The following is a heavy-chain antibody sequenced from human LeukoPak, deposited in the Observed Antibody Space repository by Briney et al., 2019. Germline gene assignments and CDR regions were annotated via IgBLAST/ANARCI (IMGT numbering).Heavy chain of an antibody. J-gene: IGHJ4*02. V-gene: IGHV4-34*01. CDR3: ARGGGLYCSSTSCSFDY. CDR2: TNHSGST. D-gene: IGHD2-2*01. Sequence: SETLSLTCAVYGESFSGYFWSWIRQPPGKGLEWIGETNHSGSTNYNPSLKSRVTISVDTSKNQFSLKLSSVTAADTAVYYCARGGGLYCSSTSCSFDYWGQGTLVTVSS. CDR1: GESFSGYF.